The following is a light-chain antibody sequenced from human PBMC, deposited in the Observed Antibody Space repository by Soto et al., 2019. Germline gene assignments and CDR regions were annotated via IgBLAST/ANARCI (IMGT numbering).Light chain of an antibody. CDR3: QQYNNWPCT. Sequence: EIVMTQSPATLSVSPGERATLSCRASQSVSSNLAWYQQKPGQAPRLLIHGASTRATGIPARFSGSGSGTEFTLTISSLQSEDVAVYYCQQYNNWPCTFGQGTKLEIK. V-gene: IGKV3-15*01. CDR2: GAS. CDR1: QSVSSN. J-gene: IGKJ2*02.